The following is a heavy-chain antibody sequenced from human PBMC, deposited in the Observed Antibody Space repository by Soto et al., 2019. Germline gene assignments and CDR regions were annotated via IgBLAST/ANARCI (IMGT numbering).Heavy chain of an antibody. Sequence: GASVKVSCKASGYAYTSYYMHWVRQAPGQGLEWMGIINPSGGSTSYAQKFQGRVTMTRDTSTSTVYMELSSLRSEDTAVYYCARDGNTAMVQDRGGWFDPWGQGTLVTVSS. J-gene: IGHJ5*02. V-gene: IGHV1-46*01. D-gene: IGHD5-18*01. CDR2: INPSGGST. CDR1: GYAYTSYY. CDR3: ARDGNTAMVQDRGGWFDP.